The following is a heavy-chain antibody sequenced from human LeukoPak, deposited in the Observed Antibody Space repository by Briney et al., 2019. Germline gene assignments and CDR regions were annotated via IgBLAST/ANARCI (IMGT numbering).Heavy chain of an antibody. V-gene: IGHV4-59*01. CDR1: GGSISSYY. CDR2: IYYSGST. D-gene: IGHD6-6*01. Sequence: PSETLSLTCTVSGGSISSYYWNWIRQPPGKGLEWIGYIYYSGSTNYNPSLKSRVTISVDTSKNQFSLKLSSVTAADTAVYYCARYSSSADAFDYWGQGTLVTVSS. J-gene: IGHJ4*02. CDR3: ARYSSSADAFDY.